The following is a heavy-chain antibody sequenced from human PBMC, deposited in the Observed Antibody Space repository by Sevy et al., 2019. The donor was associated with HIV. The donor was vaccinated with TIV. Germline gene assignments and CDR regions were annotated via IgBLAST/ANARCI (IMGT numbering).Heavy chain of an antibody. CDR3: ARGNTAAGTVGDY. Sequence: GGSLRLSCAASGFTFNNYRMNWVRQAPGKGLEWGSHISSGSRTIYYADSVKGRFTISRDNAKNSLYLQMNSLRDDDTAVYYCARGNTAAGTVGDYWGQGTLVTVSS. J-gene: IGHJ4*02. V-gene: IGHV3-48*02. D-gene: IGHD6-13*01. CDR1: GFTFNNYR. CDR2: ISSGSRTI.